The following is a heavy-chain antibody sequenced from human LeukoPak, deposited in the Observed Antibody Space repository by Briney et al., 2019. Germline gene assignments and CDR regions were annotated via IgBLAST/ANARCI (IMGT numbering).Heavy chain of an antibody. CDR1: GGSNSSHY. Sequence: SETLSLTCTVFGGSNSSHYWTWIRQPPGKEMEWIGYISYSGSTNYNPSLKSRVTISVDTSKNQFSLKLSSVTAADTAVYYCARRSVVTAYDYWGQGTLVTVSS. V-gene: IGHV4-59*11. CDR3: ARRSVVTAYDY. D-gene: IGHD2-21*02. J-gene: IGHJ4*02. CDR2: ISYSGST.